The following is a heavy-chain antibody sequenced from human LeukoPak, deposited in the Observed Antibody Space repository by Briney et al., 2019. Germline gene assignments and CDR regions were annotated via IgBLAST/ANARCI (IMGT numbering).Heavy chain of an antibody. CDR2: ISYDGSNK. Sequence: PGGSLRLSCAASGFTFSSYGMHWVRQAPGKGLEWVAVISYDGSNKYYADSVKGRFTISRDNSKNTLYLQMNSLRDEDTAVYYCAKDLGWLQPSGGYFDYWGQGTLVTVSS. CDR3: AKDLGWLQPSGGYFDY. J-gene: IGHJ4*02. V-gene: IGHV3-30*18. D-gene: IGHD5-24*01. CDR1: GFTFSSYG.